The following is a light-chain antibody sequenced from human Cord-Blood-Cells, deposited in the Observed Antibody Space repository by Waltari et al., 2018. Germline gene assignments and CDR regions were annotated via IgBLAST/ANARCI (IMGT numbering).Light chain of an antibody. CDR1: SSDVGGSNY. CDR3: CSYAGSYTWV. CDR2: DVS. V-gene: IGLV2-11*01. Sequence: QSALTQPRSVSRSPGQSVTIPCPGTSSDVGGSNYVSWYQQHPGKAPKLMIYDVSKRPSGVPDRFSGSKSGNTASLTISGLQAEDEADYYCCSYAGSYTWVFGGGTKLTVL. J-gene: IGLJ3*02.